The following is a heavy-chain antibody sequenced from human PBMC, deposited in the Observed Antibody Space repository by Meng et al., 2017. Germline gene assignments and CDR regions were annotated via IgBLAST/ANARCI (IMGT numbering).Heavy chain of an antibody. CDR2: INHSGST. Sequence: QVQLQQWGAGLLNPSETLSLTCAVFGGSFSGYYWSWIRQPPGKGLEWIGEINHSGSTNYNPSLKSRVTISVDTSKNQFSLKLSSVTAADTAVYYCATSYYYDSSGYYWRIRTEYFQHWGQGTLVTVSS. D-gene: IGHD3-22*01. J-gene: IGHJ1*01. V-gene: IGHV4-34*01. CDR1: GGSFSGYY. CDR3: ATSYYYDSSGYYWRIRTEYFQH.